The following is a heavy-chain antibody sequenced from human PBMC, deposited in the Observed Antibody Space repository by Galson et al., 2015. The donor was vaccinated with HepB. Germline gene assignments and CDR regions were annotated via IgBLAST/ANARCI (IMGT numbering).Heavy chain of an antibody. CDR2: IHPSGATT. CDR1: GYTFTHYY. CDR3: ALGYCNGGTCYPGY. Sequence: SVKVSCKASGYTFTHYYMHWVRQAPGQGLEWMGIIHPSGATTTYAQKFQGRVTMTRDTSTSTVYMGLSSLRSEDTAVYYCALGYCNGGTCYPGYWGQGTLVTVSS. V-gene: IGHV1-46*01. D-gene: IGHD2-15*01. J-gene: IGHJ4*02.